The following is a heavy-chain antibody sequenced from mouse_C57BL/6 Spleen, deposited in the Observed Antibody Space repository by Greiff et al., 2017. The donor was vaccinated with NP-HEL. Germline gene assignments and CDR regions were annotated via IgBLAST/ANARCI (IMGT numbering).Heavy chain of an antibody. D-gene: IGHD1-1*01. J-gene: IGHJ1*03. V-gene: IGHV1-82*01. CDR3: ARKGSYWYFEV. CDR1: GYAFSSSW. CDR2: IYPGDGDT. Sequence: QVQLQQSGPELVKPGASVKISCKASGYAFSSSWMNWVKQRPGKGLEWIGRIYPGDGDTNYNGKFKGKATLTADKSSSTAYMQLSSLTSEDSAVYCCARKGSYWYFEVWGTGTTVTVSS.